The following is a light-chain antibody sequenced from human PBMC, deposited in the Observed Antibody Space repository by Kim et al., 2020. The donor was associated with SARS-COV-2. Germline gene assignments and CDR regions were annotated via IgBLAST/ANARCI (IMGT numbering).Light chain of an antibody. J-gene: IGLJ3*02. Sequence: NFMLTQPHSVSESPGKTVTISCTRSSGSIASNYVQRYQQRPGSAPTTVIYEDNQRPPGVPDRFSGSIDSSSNSASLTISGLKTEDEADYYCQSYDSSNQGVFGGGTQLTVL. CDR2: EDN. CDR3: QSYDSSNQGV. V-gene: IGLV6-57*04. CDR1: SGSIASNY.